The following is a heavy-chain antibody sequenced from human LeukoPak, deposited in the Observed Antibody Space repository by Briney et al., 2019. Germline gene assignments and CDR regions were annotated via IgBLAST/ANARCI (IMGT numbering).Heavy chain of an antibody. CDR3: ASRNYGDYVPFDY. Sequence: GGSLRLSCAASGFTFSSYGMHWVRQAPGKGLEWVAVISYDGSNKYYADSVKGRFTISRDNSKNTLYLQMNSLRAEDTAVYYCASRNYGDYVPFDYWGQGTLVTVSS. J-gene: IGHJ4*02. CDR2: ISYDGSNK. CDR1: GFTFSSYG. V-gene: IGHV3-30*03. D-gene: IGHD4-17*01.